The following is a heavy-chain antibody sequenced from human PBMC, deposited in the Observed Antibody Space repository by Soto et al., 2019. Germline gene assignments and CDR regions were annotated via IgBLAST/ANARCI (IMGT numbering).Heavy chain of an antibody. J-gene: IGHJ6*02. CDR1: GFTFSSYA. D-gene: IGHD2-15*01. CDR3: ARDQGYCSGGSCYYYDYGMDV. V-gene: IGHV3-30-3*01. CDR2: ISYDGSNK. Sequence: QVQLVESGGGVVQPGRSLRLSCAASGFTFSSYAMHWVRQAPGKGLEWVAVISYDGSNKYYADSVKGRFTISRDNSKNTLYLQMNSLRAEDTAVYYCARDQGYCSGGSCYYYDYGMDVWGQGTTVTVSS.